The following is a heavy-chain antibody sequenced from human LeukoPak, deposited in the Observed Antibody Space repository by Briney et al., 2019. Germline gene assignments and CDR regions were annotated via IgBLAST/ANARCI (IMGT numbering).Heavy chain of an antibody. D-gene: IGHD3-10*01. Sequence: SETLSLTCTVSGYSISSGYYWGWIRQPPGKGLEWIGSIYHSGSTYYNPSLKSRVTISVDTSKNQFSLKLSSVTAADTAVYYCARNCGSGIIDYWGQGTLVTVSS. J-gene: IGHJ4*02. CDR2: IYHSGST. V-gene: IGHV4-38-2*02. CDR1: GYSISSGYY. CDR3: ARNCGSGIIDY.